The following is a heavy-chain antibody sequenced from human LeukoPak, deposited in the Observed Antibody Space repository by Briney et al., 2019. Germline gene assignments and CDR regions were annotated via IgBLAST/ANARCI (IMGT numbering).Heavy chain of an antibody. CDR3: AKDPDFDWLFFDY. V-gene: IGHV3-30*02. CDR2: IRYDGSNK. Sequence: PGGSLRLSCAASGFTFSSYGMHWVRQAPGKGLEWVAFIRYDGSNKYYADSVKGRFTISRDNSKNTLYLQMDSLRAEDTAVYYCAKDPDFDWLFFDYWGQGTLVTVSS. J-gene: IGHJ4*02. D-gene: IGHD3-9*01. CDR1: GFTFSSYG.